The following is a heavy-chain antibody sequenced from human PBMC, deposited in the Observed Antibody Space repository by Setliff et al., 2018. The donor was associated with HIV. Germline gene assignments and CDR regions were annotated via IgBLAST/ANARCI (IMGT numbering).Heavy chain of an antibody. Sequence: SETLSLTCSVSGGSLSNYYWNWIRQPPGGRLEWIGYISYSGTTNYNLSLKSRVSMSVDMSKNQFSLKLNSVTAADTAIYYCARMSGRYPFDYWGQGTLVIVSS. CDR1: GGSLSNYY. D-gene: IGHD1-26*01. V-gene: IGHV4-59*01. CDR2: ISYSGTT. J-gene: IGHJ4*02. CDR3: ARMSGRYPFDY.